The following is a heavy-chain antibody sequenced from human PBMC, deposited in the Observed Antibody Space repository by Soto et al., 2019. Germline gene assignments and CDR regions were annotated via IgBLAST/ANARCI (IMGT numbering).Heavy chain of an antibody. V-gene: IGHV1-69*13. J-gene: IGHJ5*02. Sequence: ASVKVSCKASGGTFSSYAISWVRQAPGQGLEWMGGIIPIFGTANYAQKFQGRVTITADESTSTAYMELSSLRSEDTAVYYCARDLYYYDSSGHWSFDPWGQGTLVTVS. CDR2: IIPIFGTA. CDR1: GGTFSSYA. CDR3: ARDLYYYDSSGHWSFDP. D-gene: IGHD3-22*01.